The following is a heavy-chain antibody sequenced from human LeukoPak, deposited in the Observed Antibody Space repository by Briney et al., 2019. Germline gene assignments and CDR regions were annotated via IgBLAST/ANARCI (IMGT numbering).Heavy chain of an antibody. V-gene: IGHV3-23*01. D-gene: IGHD2-15*01. CDR3: AKAPTPVVAATLFHH. Sequence: GGSLRLSCAASGFTFTNYAMSWVRQAPGKGLEWVSGLSGSGNDTYYADSVKGRFTISRDNSKNTLWLQMRTLGAEDTAVYYCAKAPTPVVAATLFHHWGQGTLVTVS. CDR1: GFTFTNYA. J-gene: IGHJ1*01. CDR2: LSGSGNDT.